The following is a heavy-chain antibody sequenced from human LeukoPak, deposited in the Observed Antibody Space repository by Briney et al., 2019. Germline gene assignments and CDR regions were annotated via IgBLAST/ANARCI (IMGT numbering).Heavy chain of an antibody. CDR3: ARAGSYHGYDAFDI. CDR2: ISYDGSNK. V-gene: IGHV3-30*04. CDR1: GFTFSSYA. Sequence: GGSLRLSCAASGFTFSSYAMHWVRQAPGKGLEWVAVISYDGSNKYYADSVKGRFTISRDNSKNTLYLQMNSPRAEDTAVYYCARAGSYHGYDAFDIWGQGTMVTVSS. J-gene: IGHJ3*02. D-gene: IGHD1-26*01.